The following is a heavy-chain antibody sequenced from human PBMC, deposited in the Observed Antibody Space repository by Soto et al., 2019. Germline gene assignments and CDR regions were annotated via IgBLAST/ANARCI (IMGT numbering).Heavy chain of an antibody. CDR3: AKEVEVAGDLDY. CDR1: GFTFSTYG. V-gene: IGHV3-30*18. J-gene: IGHJ4*01. Sequence: GGSVRLSSAASGFTFSTYGIHWGRQAPGKGLERVGVISFDGETKYYADSVKGRFTISRDNSKNTMYLQMASLRPEDTAVYYCAKEVEVAGDLDYWGHGTLVTVSS. D-gene: IGHD6-19*01. CDR2: ISFDGETK.